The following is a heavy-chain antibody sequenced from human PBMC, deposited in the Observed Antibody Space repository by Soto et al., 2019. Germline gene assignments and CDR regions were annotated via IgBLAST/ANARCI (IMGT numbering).Heavy chain of an antibody. V-gene: IGHV4-59*08. CDR2: IYYSGST. D-gene: IGHD7-27*01. CDR3: ARRWGRTFDY. CDR1: GGSISSFY. Sequence: PSETLSLTCTVSGGSISSFYWSWIRQPPGKGLEWIGYIYYSGSTNYNPSLKSRVAISVDTSKNQFSLKLSSVTAADTAVYYCARRWGRTFDYWGQGILVTVSS. J-gene: IGHJ4*02.